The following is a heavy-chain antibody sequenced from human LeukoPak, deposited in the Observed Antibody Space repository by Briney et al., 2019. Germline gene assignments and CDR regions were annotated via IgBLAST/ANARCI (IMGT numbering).Heavy chain of an antibody. J-gene: IGHJ4*02. CDR2: ISFDGSKD. CDR1: TFTFSSYA. Sequence: GGSLRLSCATSTFTFSSYAMHWVRQAPGKGLEWVAVISFDGSKDYFADSVKGRLTISRDNSKNTMYLHMNSLRLEDTAVYYCARDSDTFGALDYWGQGTLVTVSS. V-gene: IGHV3-30-3*01. CDR3: ARDSDTFGALDY. D-gene: IGHD3-10*01.